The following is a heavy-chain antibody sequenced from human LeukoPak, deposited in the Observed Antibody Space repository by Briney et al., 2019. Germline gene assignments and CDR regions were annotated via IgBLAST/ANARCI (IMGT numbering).Heavy chain of an antibody. CDR1: GGSISSGGYS. D-gene: IGHD2-15*01. CDR3: ARLEGCSSGSCYKPSFDY. CDR2: IYHSGST. Sequence: PSETLSLTCAVSGGSISSGGYSWSWIRQPPGKGLEWIGYIYHSGSTYYNPSLKSRVTISVDRSKNQFSLKLSSVTAADTAVYYCARLEGCSSGSCYKPSFDYWGQGTLVTVSS. J-gene: IGHJ4*02. V-gene: IGHV4-30-2*01.